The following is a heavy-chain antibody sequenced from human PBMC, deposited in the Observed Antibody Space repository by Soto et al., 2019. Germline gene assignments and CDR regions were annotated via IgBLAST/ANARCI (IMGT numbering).Heavy chain of an antibody. J-gene: IGHJ4*02. CDR1: GGSISSNHW. CDR3: VRKDFYDRRFDS. Sequence: QVQLQESGPGLVKPSGTLSLTCAVSGGSISSNHWWTWVRQPPGKGLEWIGEIYHSGSSNYNPSHKSRVTISVDKPKNQFSLNLSSVTAADTAVYYCVRKDFYDRRFDSWGQGTLVTVSS. V-gene: IGHV4-4*02. CDR2: IYHSGSS. D-gene: IGHD3-22*01.